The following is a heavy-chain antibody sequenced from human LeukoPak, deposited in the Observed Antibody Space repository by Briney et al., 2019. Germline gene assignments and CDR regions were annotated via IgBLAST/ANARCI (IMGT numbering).Heavy chain of an antibody. CDR3: ARWYSGSYAGFDAFDI. Sequence: GASVKVSCKASGYTFTSYGISWVRQAPGQGLEWMGWISAYNGNTNYAQKLQGRVTMTTYTSTSTAYMELRSLRSDDTAVYYCARWYSGSYAGFDAFDIWGQGTMVTVSS. V-gene: IGHV1-18*01. CDR1: GYTFTSYG. D-gene: IGHD1-26*01. J-gene: IGHJ3*02. CDR2: ISAYNGNT.